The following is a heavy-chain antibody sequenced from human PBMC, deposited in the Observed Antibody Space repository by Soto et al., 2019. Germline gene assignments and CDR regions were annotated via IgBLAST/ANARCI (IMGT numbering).Heavy chain of an antibody. CDR1: GFSFSNYA. CDR3: VRGTFYDCCTNDY. CDR2: IPYDGDKI. V-gene: IGHV3-30-3*01. D-gene: IGHD2-21*02. J-gene: IGHJ4*02. Sequence: QVQLVESGGGVVQPGRSLRLSCAASGFSFSNYAMHWVRKAPGKGLEGMAVIPYDGDKIHYADSVKGRFTISRDNDKNTLYLKINSLRVEDRAVYYGVRGTFYDCCTNDYWGQGTQVTVSS.